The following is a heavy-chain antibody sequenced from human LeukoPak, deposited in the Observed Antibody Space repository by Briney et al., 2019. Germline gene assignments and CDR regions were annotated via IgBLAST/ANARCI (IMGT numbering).Heavy chain of an antibody. J-gene: IGHJ4*02. V-gene: IGHV3-30*02. D-gene: IGHD6-19*01. CDR2: IRYDGSNK. CDR1: GFTFSSYG. Sequence: PGGSLRLSCAASGFTFSSYGMHWVRQAPGKGLEWVAFIRYDGSNKYYADSVKGRFTISRDNSKNTLYLQMNSLRAEDTAVYYCAKDFDPFRSSGSIGEDYWGQGTLVTVSS. CDR3: AKDFDPFRSSGSIGEDY.